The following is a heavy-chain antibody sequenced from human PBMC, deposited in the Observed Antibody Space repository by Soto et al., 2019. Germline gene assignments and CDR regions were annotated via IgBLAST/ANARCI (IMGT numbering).Heavy chain of an antibody. CDR3: ARDSTGATRWLYYFYGMDV. D-gene: IGHD1-1*01. Sequence: PGGSLRLSCVASGFTFSYYGMHWVRQAPGKGLEWVAVIWYDGRKEYYADSVKGRFTISRDNSKNTLYLQTNSLRAEDTAIYYCARDSTGATRWLYYFYGMDVWGQGTTVTVSS. J-gene: IGHJ6*02. CDR1: GFTFSYYG. CDR2: IWYDGRKE. V-gene: IGHV3-33*01.